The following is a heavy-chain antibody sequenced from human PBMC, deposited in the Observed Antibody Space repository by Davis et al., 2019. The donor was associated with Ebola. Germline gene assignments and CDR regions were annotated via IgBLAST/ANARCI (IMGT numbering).Heavy chain of an antibody. Sequence: GESLKISCAASGFTFSSYSMNWVRQAPGKGLVWVSRINSDGSSTSYADSVKGRFTISRDNAKNTLYLQMNSLKTEDTAVYYCSGSYRTFDYWGQGTLVTVSS. CDR2: INSDGSST. CDR3: SGSYRTFDY. V-gene: IGHV3-74*01. CDR1: GFTFSSYS. J-gene: IGHJ4*02. D-gene: IGHD1-26*01.